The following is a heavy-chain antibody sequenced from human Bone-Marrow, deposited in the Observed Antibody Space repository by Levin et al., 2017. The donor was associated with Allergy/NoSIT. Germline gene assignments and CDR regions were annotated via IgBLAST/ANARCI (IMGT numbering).Heavy chain of an antibody. V-gene: IGHV3-74*01. J-gene: IGHJ3*02. CDR2: INSDERST. Sequence: PGGSLRLSCVASGFTFNIYWMHWVRQAPGKGLGWVSRINSDERSTSYADSVKGRFTISRDDAKNTLYLQMNSLRAEDTAVYYCARDRQGRAFDIWGQGTMVTVSS. D-gene: IGHD3-10*01. CDR3: ARDRQGRAFDI. CDR1: GFTFNIYW.